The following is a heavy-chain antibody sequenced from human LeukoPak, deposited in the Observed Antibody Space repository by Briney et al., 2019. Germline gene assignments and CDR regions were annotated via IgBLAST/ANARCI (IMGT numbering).Heavy chain of an antibody. CDR2: ISSSSSYI. Sequence: GGSLRLSCAASGFTFSNYSMNWVRQAPGKGLEWVSSISSSSSYIYYADSVKGRFTISRDNAKNSLYLQMNSLRAEDTAVYYCARDYGVVVPAAIGQNDAFDIWGQGTMVTVSS. D-gene: IGHD2-2*02. V-gene: IGHV3-21*01. CDR3: ARDYGVVVPAAIGQNDAFDI. CDR1: GFTFSNYS. J-gene: IGHJ3*02.